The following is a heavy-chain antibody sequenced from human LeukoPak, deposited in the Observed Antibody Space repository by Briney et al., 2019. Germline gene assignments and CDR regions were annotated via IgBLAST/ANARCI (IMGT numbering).Heavy chain of an antibody. Sequence: SETLSLTCTVSGGSISSGDYSWSWIRQPPGKGLEWIGYIYHSGSTYYNPSLKSRVTISVDRSKNQFSLKLSSVTAADTAVYYCARGSGGRKGWFDPWGQGTLVTVSS. CDR2: IYHSGST. D-gene: IGHD2-15*01. CDR3: ARGSGGRKGWFDP. CDR1: GGSISSGDYS. V-gene: IGHV4-30-2*01. J-gene: IGHJ5*02.